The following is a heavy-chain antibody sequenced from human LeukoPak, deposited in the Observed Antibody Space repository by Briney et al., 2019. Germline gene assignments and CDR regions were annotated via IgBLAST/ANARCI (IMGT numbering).Heavy chain of an antibody. CDR1: GFTFSSYW. J-gene: IGHJ6*04. V-gene: IGHV3-7*01. Sequence: GGSLRLSCAASGFTFSSYWMDWVRQAPGGGLEWVANIRQDGSEIYYVDSVKGRFTISRDNAKNSLYLQMNSLRAEDTAVYYCSRALEVWGKGTTVTVSS. CDR2: IRQDGSEI. CDR3: SRALEV.